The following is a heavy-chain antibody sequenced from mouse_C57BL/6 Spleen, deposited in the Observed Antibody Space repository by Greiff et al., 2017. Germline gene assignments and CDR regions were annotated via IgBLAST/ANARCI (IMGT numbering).Heavy chain of an antibody. D-gene: IGHD2-2*01. V-gene: IGHV1-54*01. Sequence: QVQLKQSGAELVRPGTSVKVSCKASGYAFTNYLIEWVKQRPGQGLEWIGVINPGSGGTNYNEKFKGKATLTADKSSSTAYMQLSSLTSEDSAVYFCARYGYDSYFDYWGQGTTLTVSS. CDR1: GYAFTNYL. CDR3: ARYGYDSYFDY. J-gene: IGHJ2*01. CDR2: INPGSGGT.